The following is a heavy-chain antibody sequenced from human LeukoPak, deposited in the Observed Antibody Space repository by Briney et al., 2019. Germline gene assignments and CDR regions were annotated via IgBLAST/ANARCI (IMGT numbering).Heavy chain of an antibody. V-gene: IGHV3-66*01. CDR3: ARIRYSGYDFDD. CDR1: GFTVSSNY. J-gene: IGHJ4*02. Sequence: PGGSLRLSCAASGFTVSSNYMSWVRQAPGKGLEWVSVIYSGGSTYYADSVKGRFTISSDNSKNTLYLQMNSLRAEDTAVYYCARIRYSGYDFDDWGQGTLVTVSS. D-gene: IGHD5-12*01. CDR2: IYSGGST.